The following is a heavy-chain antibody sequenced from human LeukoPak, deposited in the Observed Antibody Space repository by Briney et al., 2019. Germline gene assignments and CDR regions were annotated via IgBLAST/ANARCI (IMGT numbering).Heavy chain of an antibody. V-gene: IGHV1-2*06. Sequence: ASVKVSCKASGYTVTGYYMYWVRQAPGQGLEWMGRINPNSGGTNYAQKFQGRLTMTRDASISTAYMELSSLRSEDTAFYYCTRGPYAYSQYWGQGTLVTVSS. CDR3: TRGPYAYSQY. D-gene: IGHD4-17*01. CDR2: INPNSGGT. CDR1: GYTVTGYY. J-gene: IGHJ1*01.